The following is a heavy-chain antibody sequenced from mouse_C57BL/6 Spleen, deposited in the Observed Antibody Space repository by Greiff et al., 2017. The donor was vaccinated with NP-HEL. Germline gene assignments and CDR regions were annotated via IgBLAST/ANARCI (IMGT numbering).Heavy chain of an antibody. J-gene: IGHJ1*03. CDR2: INPNNGGT. V-gene: IGHV1-22*01. CDR3: ARESYGSSWYFDV. CDR1: GYTFTDYN. Sequence: VQLQQSGPELVKPGASVKMSCKASGYTFTDYNMHWVKQSHGKSLEWIGYINPNNGGTSYNQKFKGKATLTVNKSSSTAYMELRSLTSEDSAVYYGARESYGSSWYFDVWGRGTTVTVSS. D-gene: IGHD1-1*01.